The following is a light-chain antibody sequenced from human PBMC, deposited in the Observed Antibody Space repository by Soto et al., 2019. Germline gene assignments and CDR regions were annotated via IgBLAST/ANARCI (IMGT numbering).Light chain of an antibody. CDR3: NSYAGSNSFV. CDR2: EVN. J-gene: IGLJ1*01. CDR1: SSDVGAYNY. V-gene: IGLV2-8*01. Sequence: QSVLTQPPSASGSPGQSVTISCTGTSSDVGAYNYVSWYQQHPGKAPQLMIYEVNKRPSGVPDRLSGSKSGNTASLTVSGLRAEDEADYYCNSYAGSNSFVFGSGTKVTV.